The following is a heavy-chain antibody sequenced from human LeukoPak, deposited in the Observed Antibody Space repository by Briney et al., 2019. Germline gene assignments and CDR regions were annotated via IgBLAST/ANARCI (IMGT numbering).Heavy chain of an antibody. J-gene: IGHJ4*02. D-gene: IGHD3-3*01. CDR2: ISSSSSIL. CDR1: GFTFSSYS. Sequence: TGGSLRLSCAASGFTFSSYSMNWVRQAPGKGLEWVSYISSSSSILYYADSVKGRFTISRDNAKNSLYLQMNSLRAEDTAVYYCARAPWSAYNSPHDYWGQGTLVTVSS. CDR3: ARAPWSAYNSPHDY. V-gene: IGHV3-48*01.